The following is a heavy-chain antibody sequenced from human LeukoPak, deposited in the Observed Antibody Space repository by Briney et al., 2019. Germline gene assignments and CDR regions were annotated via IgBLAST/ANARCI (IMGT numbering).Heavy chain of an antibody. CDR1: GGTFSSYA. V-gene: IGHV1-69*05. Sequence: SVKVSCKASGGTFSSYAISWVRQAPGQGLEWMGGIIPIFGTANYAQKLQGRVTMTTDTSTSTAYMELRSLRSDDTAVYYCARDPDDAFDIWGQGTMVTVSS. CDR2: IIPIFGTA. J-gene: IGHJ3*02. CDR3: ARDPDDAFDI.